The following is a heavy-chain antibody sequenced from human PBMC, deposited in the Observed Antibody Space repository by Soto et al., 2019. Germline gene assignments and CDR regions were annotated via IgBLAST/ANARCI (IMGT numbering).Heavy chain of an antibody. CDR2: IFSNDEK. D-gene: IGHD3-16*01. V-gene: IGHV2-26*01. J-gene: IGHJ4*02. CDR1: GFSLSNARMG. CDR3: ARIVNASLGTDY. Sequence: QVTLKESGPVLVKPTEPLTLTCTVSGFSLSNARMGVSWIRRPPGKALEWLAHIFSNDEKTYTTSLKSRLTIPKDTSKSQVVLTMTTMAPLDTATYYCARIVNASLGTDYRGQGTQVTVSS.